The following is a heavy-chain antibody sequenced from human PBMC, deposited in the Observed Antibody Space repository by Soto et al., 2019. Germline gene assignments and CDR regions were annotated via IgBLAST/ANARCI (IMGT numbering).Heavy chain of an antibody. D-gene: IGHD6-13*01. CDR3: AKRSPYSSGWYSPIFDY. Sequence: GGSLRLSCAASGFSFSDYAMSWVRQAPGKGLEWVSVISESGGSTHYADSVRGRFTVSRDNSKNSLSLRMNSLRDEDTAVYFCAKRSPYSSGWYSPIFDYWGQGALVTVST. CDR2: ISESGGST. J-gene: IGHJ4*02. CDR1: GFSFSDYA. V-gene: IGHV3-23*01.